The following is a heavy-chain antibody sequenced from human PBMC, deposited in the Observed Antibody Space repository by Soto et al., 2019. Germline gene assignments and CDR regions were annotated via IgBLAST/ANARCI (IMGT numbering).Heavy chain of an antibody. V-gene: IGHV1-2*04. J-gene: IGHJ1*01. CDR3: AADRTMIVVP. CDR1: GYTFTGYY. Sequence: ASVKVSCKASGYTFTGYYMHWVRQAPGQGLEWMGWINPNSGGTNYAQKFQGWVTMTRDTSISTAYMELSSLRSEDTAVYYCAADRTMIVVPWGQGNLVTVSS. CDR2: INPNSGGT. D-gene: IGHD3-22*01.